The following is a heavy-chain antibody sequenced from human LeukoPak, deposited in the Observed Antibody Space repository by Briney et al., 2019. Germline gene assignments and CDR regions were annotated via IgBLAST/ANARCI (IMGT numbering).Heavy chain of an antibody. CDR3: VRGRYSSGWFKDKNWFDP. Sequence: SETLSLTCAVYGGSFSGYYWSWIRQPPGKGLEWIGEINHSGSTNYNPSLKSRATISVDTSKNQFSLKLSSVTAADTAVYYCVRGRYSSGWFKDKNWFDPWGQGIPVTVSS. CDR2: INHSGST. CDR1: GGSFSGYY. D-gene: IGHD6-19*01. V-gene: IGHV4-34*01. J-gene: IGHJ5*02.